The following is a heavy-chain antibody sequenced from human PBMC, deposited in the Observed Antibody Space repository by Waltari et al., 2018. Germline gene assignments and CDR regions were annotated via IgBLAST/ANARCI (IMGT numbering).Heavy chain of an antibody. CDR2: IIPIFGTA. CDR1: GGTFSSYA. J-gene: IGHJ4*02. V-gene: IGHV1-69*01. D-gene: IGHD3-10*01. Sequence: QVQLVQSGAEVKKPGSSVKVSCKASGGTFSSYAISWVRQAPGQGLEWMGVIIPIFGTANYEQKFQGRVTITADESTSTAYMELSSLRSEDTAVYYCALNVVIIPRLFDYWGQGTLVTVSS. CDR3: ALNVVIIPRLFDY.